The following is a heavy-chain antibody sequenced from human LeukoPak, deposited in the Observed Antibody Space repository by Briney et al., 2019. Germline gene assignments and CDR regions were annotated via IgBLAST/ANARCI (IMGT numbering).Heavy chain of an antibody. Sequence: GGSLRLSCAASGFTFSSYAMHWVRQAPGKGLEWVAVISYDGSNKYYADSVKGRFTISRDNSKNTLYLQMNSLRTDDTAMFYCAKDPMVRGVINGFDYWGQGTSVTVSS. V-gene: IGHV3-30-3*01. J-gene: IGHJ4*02. CDR2: ISYDGSNK. D-gene: IGHD3-10*01. CDR3: AKDPMVRGVINGFDY. CDR1: GFTFSSYA.